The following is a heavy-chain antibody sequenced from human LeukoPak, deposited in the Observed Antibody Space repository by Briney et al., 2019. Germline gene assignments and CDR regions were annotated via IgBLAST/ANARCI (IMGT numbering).Heavy chain of an antibody. CDR2: ISHDGSNK. J-gene: IGHJ4*02. V-gene: IGHV3-30*01. CDR1: GFTFSSYA. D-gene: IGHD3-22*01. CDR3: ARDPDYYARSGPGSAFDY. Sequence: PGRSLRLSCAASGFTFSSYAMHWVRQAPGKGLEWVAVISHDGSNKYYADSVKGRFTISRDNSKNTLYLQMNSLRAEDTAVYYCARDPDYYARSGPGSAFDYWGQGTLVTVSS.